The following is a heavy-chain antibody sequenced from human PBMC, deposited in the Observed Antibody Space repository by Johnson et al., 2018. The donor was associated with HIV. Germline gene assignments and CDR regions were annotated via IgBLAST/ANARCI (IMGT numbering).Heavy chain of an antibody. J-gene: IGHJ3*02. CDR2: INWNGGST. V-gene: IGHV3-20*04. Sequence: VQLVESGGGVVRPGGSLRLSCAASGFTFDDYGMSWVRQAPGKGLEWVSGINWNGGSTYYADSVKGRFTISRDNSKNTLYLQMNSLRAEDTAVYYCAKDELGMGIGGACDIWGQGTTVTVSS. CDR3: AKDELGMGIGGACDI. D-gene: IGHD3-3*01. CDR1: GFTFDDYG.